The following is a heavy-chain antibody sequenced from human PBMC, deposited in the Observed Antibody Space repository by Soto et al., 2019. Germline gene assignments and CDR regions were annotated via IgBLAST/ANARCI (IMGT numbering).Heavy chain of an antibody. J-gene: IGHJ6*02. Sequence: GGSLRLSCAASGFTFSSYGMHWVRQAPGKGLEWVAVISYDGSNKYYADSVKGRFTISRDNSKNTLYLQMNSLRAEDTAVYYCAKDTSGYDIYYYYGMDVWGQGTTVTVSS. V-gene: IGHV3-30*18. CDR3: AKDTSGYDIYYYYGMDV. CDR2: ISYDGSNK. CDR1: GFTFSSYG. D-gene: IGHD5-12*01.